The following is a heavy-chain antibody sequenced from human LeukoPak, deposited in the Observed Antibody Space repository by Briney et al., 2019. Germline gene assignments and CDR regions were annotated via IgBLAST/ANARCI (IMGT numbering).Heavy chain of an antibody. D-gene: IGHD4-23*01. Sequence: GGSLRLSCAASGFTVNNNYMSWVRQAPGKGLEWVSVIYSDGRTYYADSVKGRFTISRGNSKSTLYLQMNSLRAEDTAVYYCARVRWGGNPGFDHWGQGTLVTVSS. CDR3: ARVRWGGNPGFDH. CDR1: GFTVNNNY. V-gene: IGHV3-53*01. CDR2: IYSDGRT. J-gene: IGHJ4*02.